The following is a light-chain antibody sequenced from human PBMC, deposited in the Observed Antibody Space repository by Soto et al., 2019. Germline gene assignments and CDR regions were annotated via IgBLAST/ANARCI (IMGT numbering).Light chain of an antibody. V-gene: IGKV3-20*01. CDR1: QNINSPY. CDR2: GTS. Sequence: EIVLTQSPGTLSLSPGDRATLSCRVNQNINSPYLAWYQHKPGQAPRLLVFGTSSRATGIPDRISGRRCGTDFTLTIQRLEPEDVALYYCQHYGSSPRRTFGQGTKVEMK. J-gene: IGKJ1*01. CDR3: QHYGSSPRRT.